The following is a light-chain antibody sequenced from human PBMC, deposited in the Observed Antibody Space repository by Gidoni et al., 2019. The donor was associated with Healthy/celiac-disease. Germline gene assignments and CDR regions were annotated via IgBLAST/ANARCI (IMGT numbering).Light chain of an antibody. V-gene: IGKV3-20*01. J-gene: IGKJ1*01. CDR2: GAS. CDR1: HSVSSSY. Sequence: IVLTQSPGTLSLSPGESATLSCRASHSVSSSYLAWYQQKPGQAPRLLIYGASSRATGIPDRCSGSGSGTDFTLTISRLEAEDFAVYYWQQYGSSPRGFGQGTKVEIK. CDR3: QQYGSSPRG.